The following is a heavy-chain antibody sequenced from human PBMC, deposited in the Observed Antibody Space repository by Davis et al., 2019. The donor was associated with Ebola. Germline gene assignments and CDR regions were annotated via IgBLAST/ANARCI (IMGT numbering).Heavy chain of an antibody. CDR2: IYYSGST. CDR1: GGSISSYY. V-gene: IGHV4-59*12. CDR3: ARVRGIVATRFDY. Sequence: GSLRLSCTVSGGSISSYYWSWIRQPPGKGLEWIGYIYYSGSTNYNPSLKSRVTISVDTSKNQFSLKLSSVTAADTAVYYCARVRGIVATRFDYWGQGTLVTVSS. D-gene: IGHD5-12*01. J-gene: IGHJ4*02.